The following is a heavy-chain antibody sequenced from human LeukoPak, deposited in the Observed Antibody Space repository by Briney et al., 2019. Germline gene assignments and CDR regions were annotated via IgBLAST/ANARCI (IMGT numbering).Heavy chain of an antibody. CDR1: GGSISSSSYY. CDR3: VRHEDYPEFRRGFDT. V-gene: IGHV4-61*05. J-gene: IGHJ5*02. CDR2: IFYNGNT. Sequence: KPSEAPSLTCTVSGGSISSSSYYWSWIRQPPGKGLEWIGYIFYNGNTNYNPSLKSRVTVSVDTSKNQFSLSLRFVTAADTAMYFCVRHEDYPEFRRGFDTWGQGTLVTVSS. D-gene: IGHD2-15*01.